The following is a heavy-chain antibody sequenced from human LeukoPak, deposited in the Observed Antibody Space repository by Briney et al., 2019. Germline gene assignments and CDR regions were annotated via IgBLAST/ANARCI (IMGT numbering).Heavy chain of an antibody. D-gene: IGHD3-16*01. CDR1: GFTLSSYA. CDR3: VKDRYVDY. CDR2: ISSDGRST. Sequence: GGSLRLSCSVSGFTLSSYAMHWVRQAPGKGLRYVSSISSDGRSTYYADSVKGRFSISRDNSKNTLYLQMSSLRVEDTAVYYCVKDRYVDYWGQGTLVTVSP. J-gene: IGHJ4*02. V-gene: IGHV3-64D*09.